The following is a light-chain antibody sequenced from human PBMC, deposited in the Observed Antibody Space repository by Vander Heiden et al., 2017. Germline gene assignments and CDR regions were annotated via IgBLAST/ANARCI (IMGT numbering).Light chain of an antibody. J-gene: IGKJ2*01. CDR1: QDISNY. CDR2: DAS. Sequence: DFKLTKPPSSLPASVGDRVTITCQASQDISNYLNWYQQKPGKAPKLLIYDASNLETGVPSRFSGSGSGTDFTFTISSLQPEDISTYYCQQYDNLPPYTFGQGTKLEIK. CDR3: QQYDNLPPYT. V-gene: IGKV1-33*01.